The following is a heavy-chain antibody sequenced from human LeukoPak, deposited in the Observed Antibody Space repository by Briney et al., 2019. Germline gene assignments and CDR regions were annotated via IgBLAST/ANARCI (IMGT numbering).Heavy chain of an antibody. Sequence: GGSLRLSCAASGFTFSSYGMHWVRQAPGKGLEWVAFIQYDGSNKYYADSVKGRFTISRDNSKNTLYLQMNSLRAEDTAVYYCAREELAAFFYWGQGTLVTVSS. J-gene: IGHJ4*02. CDR2: IQYDGSNK. CDR1: GFTFSSYG. V-gene: IGHV3-30*02. CDR3: AREELAAFFY. D-gene: IGHD6-6*01.